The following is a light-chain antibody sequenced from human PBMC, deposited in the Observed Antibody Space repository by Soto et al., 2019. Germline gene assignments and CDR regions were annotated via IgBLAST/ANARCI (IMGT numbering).Light chain of an antibody. CDR3: QQYGDSPFT. CDR2: GAS. CDR1: QSVTSSY. J-gene: IGKJ3*01. Sequence: ENVLTQSPGTLSLSPGERATLSCRASQSVTSSYLAWYQQKPGQAPRLLIYGASDRAAGIPDRFSGSGSGTDFTLTIRRLEPEDFAVYYCQQYGDSPFTFGPGNKVDVK. V-gene: IGKV3-20*01.